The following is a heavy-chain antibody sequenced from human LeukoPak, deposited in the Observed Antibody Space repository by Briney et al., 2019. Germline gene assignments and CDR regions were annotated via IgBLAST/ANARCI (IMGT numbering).Heavy chain of an antibody. J-gene: IGHJ4*02. V-gene: IGHV3-49*03. CDR1: GFTFGDYA. CDR3: AKGEVPAGRGYYFDY. D-gene: IGHD2-2*01. Sequence: PGVSLRLSCTASGFTFGDYAMSWFRQAPGKGLEWVGFIRSKAYGGTREYAASVKGRFTISRDDSKSFAYLQMNSLRAEDTAVYYCAKGEVPAGRGYYFDYWGQGTLVTVSS. CDR2: IRSKAYGGTR.